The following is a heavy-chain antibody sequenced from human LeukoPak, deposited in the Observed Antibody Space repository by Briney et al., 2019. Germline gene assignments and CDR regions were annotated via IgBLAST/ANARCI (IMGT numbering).Heavy chain of an antibody. D-gene: IGHD2-21*01. Sequence: GGSLRLSCAASGFAFSSYAMHWVRQAPGKGLEWVAVISYDGSNKYYADSVKGRFTISRDSSKNTLYLQMNSLRAEDTAVYYCARDNDVNGGEDYFDYWGQGTLVTVSS. J-gene: IGHJ4*02. CDR1: GFAFSSYA. CDR2: ISYDGSNK. V-gene: IGHV3-30*01. CDR3: ARDNDVNGGEDYFDY.